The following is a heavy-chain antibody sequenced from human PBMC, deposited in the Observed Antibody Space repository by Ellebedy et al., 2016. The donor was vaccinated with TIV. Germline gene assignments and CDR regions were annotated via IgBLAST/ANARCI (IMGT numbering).Heavy chain of an antibody. V-gene: IGHV4-39*01. CDR2: IYYTGST. CDR3: ARLDWSDVDLRHFYFDY. J-gene: IGHJ4*02. D-gene: IGHD1-1*01. Sequence: GSLRLSCSVSGDSISRSSYYWGWIRQPPQKGLEWIGSIYYTGSTFYNPSLKSRVTISVDTSKSQFSLRLTSVTAADTAVYYCARLDWSDVDLRHFYFDYWGQGTQVTVSS. CDR1: GDSISRSSYY.